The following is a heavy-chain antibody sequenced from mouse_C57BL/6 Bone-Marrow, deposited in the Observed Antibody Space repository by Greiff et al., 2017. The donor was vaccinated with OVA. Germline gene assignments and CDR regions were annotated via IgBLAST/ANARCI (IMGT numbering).Heavy chain of an antibody. Sequence: EVKLQESGPGLVKPSQSLSLTCSVTGYSITSGYYWNWIRQFPGTKLEWMGYISYDGSNNYNPSLKNRISITRDTSKNQFFLKLNSVTTEDTATYYCARGGYGGDYWGQGTSVTVSS. V-gene: IGHV3-6*01. CDR1: GYSITSGYY. J-gene: IGHJ4*01. CDR3: ARGGYGGDY. D-gene: IGHD2-10*02. CDR2: ISYDGSN.